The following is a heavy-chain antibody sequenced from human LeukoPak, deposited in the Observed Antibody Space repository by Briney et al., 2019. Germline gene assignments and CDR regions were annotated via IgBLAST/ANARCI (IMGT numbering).Heavy chain of an antibody. J-gene: IGHJ4*02. CDR3: ARDRSHYYGSGSYLPADY. CDR1: GGTFSSYA. V-gene: IGHV1-69*05. D-gene: IGHD3-10*01. CDR2: IIPIFGTA. Sequence: GASVKVSCKASGGTFSSYAISWVRQAPRQGLEWMGGIIPIFGTANYAQKFQGRVTITTDESTSTAYMELSSLRSEDTAVYYCARDRSHYYGSGSYLPADYWGQGTLVTVSS.